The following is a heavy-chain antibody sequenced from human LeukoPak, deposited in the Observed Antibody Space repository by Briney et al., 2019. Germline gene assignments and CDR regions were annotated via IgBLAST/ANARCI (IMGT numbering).Heavy chain of an antibody. J-gene: IGHJ3*02. D-gene: IGHD2-8*01. V-gene: IGHV3-9*01. CDR2: ISWYSGKI. Sequence: PGKSLRLSCAASGFTFDDYALHWVRQAPGKGLTWVSGISWYSGKIVYEDPVKGRFTISRDNAKNSVYLQMDSLRAEDTALYYCAKETHSTMVPGYAFDIWGQGTMVTVSS. CDR3: AKETHSTMVPGYAFDI. CDR1: GFTFDDYA.